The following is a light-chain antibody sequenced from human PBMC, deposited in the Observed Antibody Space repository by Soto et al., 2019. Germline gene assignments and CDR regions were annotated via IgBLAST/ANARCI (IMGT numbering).Light chain of an antibody. CDR1: QNIRSN. J-gene: IGKJ1*01. CDR2: GAS. V-gene: IGKV3-15*01. Sequence: EIVLTQSPGTLSLSPGERATLSCRASQNIRSNYVAWYQQKPGQAPRLLIYGASTRATGIPARFSGSGSGTEFTLTISSLQSEDFAVYYCQQYNNWPGTFGQGTKVEIK. CDR3: QQYNNWPGT.